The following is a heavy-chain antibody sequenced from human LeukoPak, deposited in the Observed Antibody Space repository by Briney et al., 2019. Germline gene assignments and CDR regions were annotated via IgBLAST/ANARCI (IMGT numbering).Heavy chain of an antibody. J-gene: IGHJ5*02. D-gene: IGHD2-15*01. Sequence: SETLSLTCTVSGGSISSNSDYWGWIRQPPGKGLEWIGSIYYSGRTYYNPSLKSRVTISVDTSKNQFSLKLSSVTAADPAVYYCARRSGCSGGSCYSLWFDPWGQGTLVTVSS. CDR2: IYYSGRT. CDR1: GGSISSNSDY. V-gene: IGHV4-39*01. CDR3: ARRSGCSGGSCYSLWFDP.